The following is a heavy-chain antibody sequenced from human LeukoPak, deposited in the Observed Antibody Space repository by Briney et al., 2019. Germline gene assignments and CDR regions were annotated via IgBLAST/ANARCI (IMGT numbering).Heavy chain of an antibody. Sequence: GGSLRLSCVVSGFTVTGYSMHWVRQAPGTGLEWVAVMSYDGTNKYYADSVKGRFTISRDNSKNTLYLQMNNLRAQYTAVYYCARAGGITMIREVKVLNAFDIWGQGTMVTVSS. CDR2: MSYDGTNK. D-gene: IGHD3-22*01. J-gene: IGHJ3*02. CDR1: GFTVTGYS. CDR3: ARAGGITMIREVKVLNAFDI. V-gene: IGHV3-30-3*01.